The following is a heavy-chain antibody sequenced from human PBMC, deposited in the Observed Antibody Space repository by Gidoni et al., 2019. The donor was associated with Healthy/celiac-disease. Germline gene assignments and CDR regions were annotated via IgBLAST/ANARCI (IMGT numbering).Heavy chain of an antibody. V-gene: IGHV4-59*01. Sequence: QVQLQESGPGLVKPSETLSLPCTVSGGSISSYYWSWIRQPPGKGLEWIGYSYYSGSTNYNPSLKSRVTISVDTSKNQFSLKLSSVTAADTAVYYGARGLGGRPFDYWGQGTLVTVSS. CDR1: GGSISSYY. CDR2: SYYSGST. J-gene: IGHJ4*02. CDR3: ARGLGGRPFDY. D-gene: IGHD2-15*01.